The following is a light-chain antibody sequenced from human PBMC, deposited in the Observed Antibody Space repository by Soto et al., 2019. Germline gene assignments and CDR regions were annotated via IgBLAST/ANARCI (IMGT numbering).Light chain of an antibody. CDR2: DST. J-gene: IGKJ5*01. CDR1: QSIHTS. V-gene: IGKV3-11*01. Sequence: VLTQSPATLSLSPGERATLSCRASQSIHTSLAWYQQKSGKPPRLVIYDSTLRANGVPDRFGGSRSGTEFTLTINSLEPEDFAVYYCQRNVWPPITFGQGTRLEIK. CDR3: QRNVWPPIT.